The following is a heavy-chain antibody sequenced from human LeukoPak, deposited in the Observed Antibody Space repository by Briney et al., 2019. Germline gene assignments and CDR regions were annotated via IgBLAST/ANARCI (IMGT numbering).Heavy chain of an antibody. J-gene: IGHJ4*02. CDR1: GGSISSSSYY. CDR2: IYYSGST. Sequence: SETLSLTCTVSGGSISSSSYYWGWLRQPPGTGLEWIGRIYYSGSTSYNPSLKSRVTISVDTSKNQFSLKRSSVTAADTAVYYCARQAIFGVVIAFRGYYFDYWGQGTLVTVSS. V-gene: IGHV4-39*01. CDR3: ARQAIFGVVIAFRGYYFDY. D-gene: IGHD3-3*01.